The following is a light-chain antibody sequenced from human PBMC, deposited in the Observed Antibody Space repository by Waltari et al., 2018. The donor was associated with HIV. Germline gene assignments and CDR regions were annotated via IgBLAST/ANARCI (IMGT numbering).Light chain of an antibody. CDR1: QSISAK. J-gene: IGKJ2*01. CDR3: QQYDSGPRGIT. V-gene: IGKV3-15*01. Sequence: EIVMTQSPPTLSVSPGQRVTLSCRASQSISAKVAWYQQRPGQAPRLLTYEAATRPTGIPARFSGSGSGTKFTLTISSLQSEDFATYFCQQYDSGPRGITFGQGTMLEIK. CDR2: EAA.